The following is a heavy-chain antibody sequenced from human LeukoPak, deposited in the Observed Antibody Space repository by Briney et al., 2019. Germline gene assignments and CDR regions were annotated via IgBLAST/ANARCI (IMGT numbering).Heavy chain of an antibody. D-gene: IGHD3-22*01. V-gene: IGHV1-2*02. J-gene: IGHJ4*02. CDR1: GYTFTGYY. CDR2: INPNSGGT. CDR3: ARGSYYDSSGSRTLLIDY. Sequence: ASVKVSCKASGYTFTGYYMHWVRQAPGQGLEWMGWINPNSGGTNYAQKFQGRVTMTRDTSISTAYMELSRLRSDDTAVYYCARGSYYDSSGSRTLLIDYWGQGTLVTVSS.